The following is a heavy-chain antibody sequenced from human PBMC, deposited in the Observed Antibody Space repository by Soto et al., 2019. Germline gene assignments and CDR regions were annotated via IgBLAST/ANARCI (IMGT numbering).Heavy chain of an antibody. J-gene: IGHJ6*02. Sequence: GESLKISCKGSGYSFTSYWIGWVRQMPGKCLEWMGIIYPGYSDIRYSPSFQGKVTISANKSTSTAYLQWSSLKASDTAMYYCAREGMKSHGMDVWGQGTTVTVSS. CDR1: GYSFTSYW. D-gene: IGHD1-20*01. CDR2: IYPGYSDI. V-gene: IGHV5-51*01. CDR3: AREGMKSHGMDV.